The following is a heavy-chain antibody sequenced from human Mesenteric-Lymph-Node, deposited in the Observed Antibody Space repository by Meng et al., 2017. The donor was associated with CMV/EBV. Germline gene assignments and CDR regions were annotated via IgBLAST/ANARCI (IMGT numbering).Heavy chain of an antibody. D-gene: IGHD3-3*01. CDR3: ARPSERDYYYAMDV. CDR1: GGSISSGSYY. V-gene: IGHV4-39*07. Sequence: SETLSLTCTVSGGSISSGSYYWGWIRQPPGKGLEWIGSIYYSGSTYYNPSLKSRVTISVDTSKNQFSLKLSSVTAADTALYYCARPSERDYYYAMDVWGQGTTVTVSS. J-gene: IGHJ6*02. CDR2: IYYSGST.